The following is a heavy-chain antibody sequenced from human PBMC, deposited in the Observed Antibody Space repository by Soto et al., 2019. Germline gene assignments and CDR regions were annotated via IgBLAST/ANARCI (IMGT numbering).Heavy chain of an antibody. CDR2: INEDGSEE. D-gene: IGHD1-26*01. CDR3: CHTWV. Sequence: EVQMVESGGGLVQPGGSLRLSCAASGFSISDYWMSWVRQAPGKGLEWVGNINEDGSEENYVDSVKGRFPISRDNARNSLYLQMNSLRVEDTAVYYCCHTWVGGQGTLVTVSS. V-gene: IGHV3-7*01. J-gene: IGHJ4*02. CDR1: GFSISDYW.